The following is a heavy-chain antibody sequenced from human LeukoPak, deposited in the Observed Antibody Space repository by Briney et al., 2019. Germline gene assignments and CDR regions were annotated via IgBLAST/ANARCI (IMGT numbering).Heavy chain of an antibody. CDR2: IYYSGST. CDR1: GGSISSSSYY. Sequence: SETLSLTCTVSGGSISSSSYYWGWIRQPPGKGLEWIGSIYYSGSTYYNPSLKSRVTISVGTSKNQFSLKLSSVTAADTAVYYCASLDIDYGDYDYWGQGTLVTVSS. J-gene: IGHJ4*02. CDR3: ASLDIDYGDYDY. V-gene: IGHV4-39*01. D-gene: IGHD4-17*01.